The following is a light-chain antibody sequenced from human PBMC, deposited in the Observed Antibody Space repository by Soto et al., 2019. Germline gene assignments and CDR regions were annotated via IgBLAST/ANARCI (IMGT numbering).Light chain of an antibody. CDR3: QHCGTSPFT. J-gene: IGKJ3*01. Sequence: EIVLTQSPGTLYLSPGERATLSCRASQSVSRTFLAWYQQKPGQAPRLLIYGASSRATGIPDRFTGSGSGTDFTLTISRLEPEDFAVYYCQHCGTSPFTFGPGTKVDIK. V-gene: IGKV3-20*01. CDR2: GAS. CDR1: QSVSRTF.